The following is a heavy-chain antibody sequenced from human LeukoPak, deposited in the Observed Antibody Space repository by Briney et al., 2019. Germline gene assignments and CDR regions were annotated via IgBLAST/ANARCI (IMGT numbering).Heavy chain of an antibody. J-gene: IGHJ3*02. CDR1: GFTFGSCW. CDR3: ARDVLAAGATGTFDI. D-gene: IGHD1-14*01. Sequence: GGSLRLSCAASGFTFGSCWMNWVRQTPGKGLEWVANINQDGSQKFYVDSVKGRFTISRDNANNSLYLQMNSLRAEDTAVYYCARDVLAAGATGTFDIWGQGTMVTVSS. V-gene: IGHV3-7*03. CDR2: INQDGSQK.